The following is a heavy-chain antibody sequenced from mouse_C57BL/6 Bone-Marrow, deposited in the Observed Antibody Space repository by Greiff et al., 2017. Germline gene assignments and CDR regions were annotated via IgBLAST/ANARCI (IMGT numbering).Heavy chain of an antibody. CDR2: ISSGGSYT. J-gene: IGHJ3*01. CDR3: ARHLYYGYDRFAY. CDR1: GFTFSSYG. Sequence: EVNLVESGGDLVKPGGSLKFSCAASGFTFSSYGMSWVRQTPDKRLEWVATISSGGSYTYYPDSVKGRFTISRDNAKNTLYLQMSSLKSEDTAMYSCARHLYYGYDRFAYWGQGTLVTVSA. D-gene: IGHD2-2*01. V-gene: IGHV5-6*01.